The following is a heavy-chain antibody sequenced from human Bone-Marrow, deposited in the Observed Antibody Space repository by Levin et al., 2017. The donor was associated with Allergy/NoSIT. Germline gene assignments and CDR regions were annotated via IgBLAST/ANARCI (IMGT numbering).Heavy chain of an antibody. V-gene: IGHV3-21*01. CDR2: ISSSSSYI. Sequence: RAGGSLRLSCAASGFTFSSYSMNWVRQAPGKGLEWVSSISSSSSYIYYADSVKGRFTISRDNAKNSLYLQMNSLRAEDTAVYYCARYYYDSSGYYYFDYWGQGTLVTVSS. J-gene: IGHJ4*02. CDR1: GFTFSSYS. D-gene: IGHD3-22*01. CDR3: ARYYYDSSGYYYFDY.